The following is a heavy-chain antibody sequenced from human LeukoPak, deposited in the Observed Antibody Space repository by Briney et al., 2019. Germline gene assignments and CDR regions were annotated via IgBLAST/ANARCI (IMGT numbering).Heavy chain of an antibody. J-gene: IGHJ4*02. CDR2: IYHSGST. D-gene: IGHD3-22*01. CDR1: GYSISSGYY. Sequence: PSETLSLTCTVSGYSISSGYYWGWIRQPPGKGLEWIGRIYHSGSTYYNPSLKSRVTISVDTSKNQFSLKLSSVTAADTAVYYCARGVGSSGYYSYYFDYWGQGTLVTVSS. V-gene: IGHV4-38-2*02. CDR3: ARGVGSSGYYSYYFDY.